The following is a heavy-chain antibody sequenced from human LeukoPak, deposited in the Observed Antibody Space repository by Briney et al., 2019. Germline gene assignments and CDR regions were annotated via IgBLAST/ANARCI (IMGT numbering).Heavy chain of an antibody. Sequence: GGSLRLSCAASGFTVSSNHMSWVRQAPGKGLEWVSVIYSGGSTYYADSVKGRFTISRDNSKNTLYLQMNSLRAEDTAVYYCARALNDYSNYYFDYWGQGTLVTVSS. CDR2: IYSGGST. D-gene: IGHD4-11*01. CDR3: ARALNDYSNYYFDY. J-gene: IGHJ4*02. V-gene: IGHV3-66*02. CDR1: GFTVSSNH.